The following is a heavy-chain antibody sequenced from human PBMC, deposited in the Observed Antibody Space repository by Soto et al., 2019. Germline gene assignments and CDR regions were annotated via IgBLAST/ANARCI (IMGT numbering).Heavy chain of an antibody. D-gene: IGHD2-21*01. CDR2: IYNSGNT. CDR3: ARDSVSLLGANSFDI. CDR1: GGFVNSGGSY. V-gene: IGHV4-31*03. J-gene: IGHJ3*02. Sequence: PSETLSLTCTVSGGFVNSGGSYWSWIRQHPAKGLEWIGFIYNSGNTYYNPSLQSRVTMSVDASKNQFSLQLSSVTAADTAVYYRARDSVSLLGANSFDIWGQGTVVTVSS.